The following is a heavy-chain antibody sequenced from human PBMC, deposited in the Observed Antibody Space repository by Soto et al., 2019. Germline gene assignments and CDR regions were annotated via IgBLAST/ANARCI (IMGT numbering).Heavy chain of an antibody. Sequence: ASVTVSCKTSGYTFTSFQMHWVRQAPGQGLEWVGIINPGNGRTSYAQNFQGRVTMTSDTSTRTIYMELSSLRSEDTAVYYCANCRLPAIPAAADYWGQGTLVTVSS. CDR2: INPGNGRT. CDR3: ANCRLPAIPAAADY. D-gene: IGHD2-2*01. V-gene: IGHV1-46*01. J-gene: IGHJ4*02. CDR1: GYTFTSFQ.